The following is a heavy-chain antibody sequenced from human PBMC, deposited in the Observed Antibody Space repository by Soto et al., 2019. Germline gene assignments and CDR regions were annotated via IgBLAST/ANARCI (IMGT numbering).Heavy chain of an antibody. D-gene: IGHD6-19*01. CDR2: VYYTGST. CDR3: ARSVAVPGAHIDY. V-gene: IGHV4-59*01. Sequence: SETLSLTCTVSGGSISSYYWSWIRQSPGKGLEWLGYVYYTGSTNYSPSLRSRVSISVDTSKNEFSLRLSSVTAADTAVYFCARSVAVPGAHIDYWGQGTLVTVSS. CDR1: GGSISSYY. J-gene: IGHJ4*02.